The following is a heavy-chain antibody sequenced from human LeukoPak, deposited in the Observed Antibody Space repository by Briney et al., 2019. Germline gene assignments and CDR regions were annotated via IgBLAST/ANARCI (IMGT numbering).Heavy chain of an antibody. J-gene: IGHJ3*02. CDR1: GGSFSDYY. V-gene: IGHV4-34*01. Sequence: SETLSLTCAVYGGSFSDYYWSWIRQPPGKGLEWIGEINHSGSTNYNPSLKSRVTISVDTSKNQFSLKLSSVTAADTAVYYCARDYYDSSGNRHDAFDIWGQGTMVTVSS. CDR3: ARDYYDSSGNRHDAFDI. D-gene: IGHD3-22*01. CDR2: INHSGST.